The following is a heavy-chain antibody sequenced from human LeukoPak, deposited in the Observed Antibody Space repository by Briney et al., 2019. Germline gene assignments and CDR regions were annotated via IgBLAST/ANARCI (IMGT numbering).Heavy chain of an antibody. D-gene: IGHD5-18*01. CDR1: GGSISSGDYY. V-gene: IGHV4-30-4*08. J-gene: IGHJ6*03. CDR3: ARAIDGYSYDRGYYMDV. CDR2: IYYSGST. Sequence: SETLSLTCTVSGGSISSGDYYWSWIRQPPGNGLEWIGYIYYSGSTYYNPSLKSRVTISVDTSKNQFSLKLSSVTAADTAVYYCARAIDGYSYDRGYYMDVWGKGTTVTVSS.